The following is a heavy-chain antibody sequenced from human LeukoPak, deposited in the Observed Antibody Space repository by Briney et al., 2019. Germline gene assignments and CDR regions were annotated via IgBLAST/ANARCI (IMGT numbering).Heavy chain of an antibody. CDR1: GFTFSNYT. D-gene: IGHD3-22*01. J-gene: IGHJ4*02. Sequence: PGGSLRLSCAASGFTFSNYTMNWVRQAPGKGLEWVSYISSSSSYIHYADSVKGRFSISRDNAKNSLYLQMNSLRAEDTAVYYCARDRNYDGSVYYEDDYFDYWGQGTLVTVSS. CDR2: ISSSSSYI. CDR3: ARDRNYDGSVYYEDDYFDY. V-gene: IGHV3-21*01.